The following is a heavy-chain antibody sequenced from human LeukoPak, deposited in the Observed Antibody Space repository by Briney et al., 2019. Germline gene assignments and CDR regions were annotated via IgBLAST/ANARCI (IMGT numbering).Heavy chain of an antibody. CDR1: GGSISSSPYY. V-gene: IGHV4-39*07. J-gene: IGHJ4*02. CDR3: ARIEYSGPLDY. D-gene: IGHD1-26*01. CDR2: IYYNGRT. Sequence: PSETLSLTCTVSGGSISSSPYYWGWIRQPPGKGLECLGSIYYNGRTYYNPSLKSRVTISVDTSKNQFSLKLSSVTAADTAVFYCARIEYSGPLDYWGQGTLVTVSS.